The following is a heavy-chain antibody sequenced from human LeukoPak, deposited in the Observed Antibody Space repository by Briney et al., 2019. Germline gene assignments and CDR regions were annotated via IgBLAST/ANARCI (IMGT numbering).Heavy chain of an antibody. Sequence: SETLSLTCTVSGGSISSSSYYWGWIRQPPGKGLEWIGSIYYSGSTYYNPSLKSRVTISVDTSKNQFSLKLSSVTAADTAVYYCAREPEGHLVFDIWGQGTMVTVSS. CDR1: GGSISSSSYY. J-gene: IGHJ3*02. D-gene: IGHD2-8*02. CDR2: IYYSGST. CDR3: AREPEGHLVFDI. V-gene: IGHV4-39*07.